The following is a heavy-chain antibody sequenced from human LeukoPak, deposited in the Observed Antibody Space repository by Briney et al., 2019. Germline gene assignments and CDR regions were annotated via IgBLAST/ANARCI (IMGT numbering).Heavy chain of an antibody. D-gene: IGHD6-13*01. V-gene: IGHV3-48*01. J-gene: IGHJ4*02. CDR1: GFTFSSYS. CDR3: ARDHTPGGSSWYG. Sequence: PGGSLRLSCAASGFTFSSYSMNWFRQAPGKGLEWVSYISSRSSTIYYADSVKGRFTISRDNARNSLYLQMNGLRAEDTAVYYCARDHTPGGSSWYGWGQGTLVTVSS. CDR2: ISSRSSTI.